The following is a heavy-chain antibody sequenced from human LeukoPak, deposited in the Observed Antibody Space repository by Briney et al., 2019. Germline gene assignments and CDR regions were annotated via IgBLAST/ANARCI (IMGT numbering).Heavy chain of an antibody. J-gene: IGHJ4*02. CDR2: IRVSSGNT. CDR1: GFTFTDYG. CDR3: TRDRSNNDS. Sequence: GASVKVSCKASGFTFTDYGISWVRQAPGQGLEWMGWIRVSSGNTDYAQKFQGRVTMTTDTSTNTAYMELKGLRSDDTAVYYCTRDRSNNDSWGQGTLVTVS. D-gene: IGHD6-13*01. V-gene: IGHV1-18*01.